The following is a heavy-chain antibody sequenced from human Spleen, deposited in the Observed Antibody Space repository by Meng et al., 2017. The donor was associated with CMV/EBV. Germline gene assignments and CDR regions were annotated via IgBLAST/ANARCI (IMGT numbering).Heavy chain of an antibody. J-gene: IGHJ5*02. D-gene: IGHD4-23*01. CDR2: ISGIGAST. V-gene: IGHV3-23*01. Sequence: ETLSLTCAASGFTFSSYAMSWFRQAPGKGLEWVSAISGIGASTYYADAGKGRFTISRDNSKNTLYLQMNSLRAEDTAVYYCANQLLYDAWGQGTLVTVSS. CDR3: ANQLLYDA. CDR1: GFTFSSYA.